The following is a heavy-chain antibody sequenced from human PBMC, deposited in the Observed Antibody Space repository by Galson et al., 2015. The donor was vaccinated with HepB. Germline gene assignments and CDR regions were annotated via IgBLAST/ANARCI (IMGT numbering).Heavy chain of an antibody. Sequence: SVKVSCKASGGTFSSYAISWVRQAPGQGFEWMGGIIPILGIANYAQKFQGRVTITADKSTSTAYMELSSLRSEDTAVYYCARCAAAGTYYYYMDVWGKGTTVTVSS. D-gene: IGHD6-13*01. CDR3: ARCAAAGTYYYYMDV. J-gene: IGHJ6*03. CDR2: IIPILGIA. CDR1: GGTFSSYA. V-gene: IGHV1-69*10.